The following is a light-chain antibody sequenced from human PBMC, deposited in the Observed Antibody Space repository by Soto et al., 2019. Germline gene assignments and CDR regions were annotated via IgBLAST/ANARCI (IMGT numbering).Light chain of an antibody. J-gene: IGLJ2*01. Sequence: QSVLTQPPSVSGAPGQRVTISCTGSSSNIGAGYVVHWYQQLPGTAPKLLIYGNSNRPSGVPDRFSGSKSGTSASLAIAGLQAEDEAYYYCPSYDSSLSGSVFGGGTQLTVL. CDR2: GNS. CDR1: SSNIGAGYV. V-gene: IGLV1-40*01. CDR3: PSYDSSLSGSV.